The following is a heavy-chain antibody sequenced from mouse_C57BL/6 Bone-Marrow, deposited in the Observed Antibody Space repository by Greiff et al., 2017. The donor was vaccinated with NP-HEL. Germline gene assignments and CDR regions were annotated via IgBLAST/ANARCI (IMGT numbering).Heavy chain of an antibody. CDR3: ARNRDYYGSSYDY. Sequence: VQLQQPGAELVKPGASVKLSCKASGYTFTSYWMHWVKQRPGQGLEWIGMIHPNSGSTNYNEKFKSKATLTVDKSSSTAYMQLSSLTSEDSAVYYCARNRDYYGSSYDYWGQGTTLTVSS. J-gene: IGHJ2*01. D-gene: IGHD1-1*01. CDR1: GYTFTSYW. CDR2: IHPNSGST. V-gene: IGHV1-64*01.